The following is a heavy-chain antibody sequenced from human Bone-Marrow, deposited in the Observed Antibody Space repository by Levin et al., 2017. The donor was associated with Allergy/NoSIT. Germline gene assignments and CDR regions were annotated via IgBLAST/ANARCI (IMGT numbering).Heavy chain of an antibody. CDR3: TRDRGEWGQFYFDY. CDR2: ISYDGGHK. CDR1: GFTFSAFG. V-gene: IGHV3-33*01. Sequence: PGGSLRLSCAASGFTFSAFGMNWVRQPPGRGLEWVAVISYDGGHKFYADSVKGRFTISRDNSKNTHYLQMNSLRAEDTAVYYCTRDRGEWGQFYFDYWGQGILVTVSS. J-gene: IGHJ4*02. D-gene: IGHD1-26*01.